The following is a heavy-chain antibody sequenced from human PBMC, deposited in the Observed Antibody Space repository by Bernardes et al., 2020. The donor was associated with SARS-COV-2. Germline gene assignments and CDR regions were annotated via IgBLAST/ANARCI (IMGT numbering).Heavy chain of an antibody. D-gene: IGHD6-13*01. CDR1: GFSLNISGMC. CDR2: IDWDDVK. J-gene: IGHJ4*02. V-gene: IGHV2-70*11. CDR3: ARISRSSSRDYYFPF. Sequence: SGPTLVKPTQNLTLTCTFAGFSLNISGMCVSWIRQPPGKALEWLARIDWDDVKSYTPSLKTRLTISKDLSKSQVLLTVTNMDPMDTGTYYCARISRSSSRDYYFPFWGQGTPVTVSS.